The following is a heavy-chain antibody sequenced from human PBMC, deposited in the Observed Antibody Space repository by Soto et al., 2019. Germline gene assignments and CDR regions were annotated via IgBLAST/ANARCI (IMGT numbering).Heavy chain of an antibody. CDR1: GGTFSSYA. CDR3: ARKWFGESSRYYYYYGMDV. CDR2: IIPIFGTA. Sequence: SVKVSCKASGGTFSSYAISWVREAPGQGLEWMGGIIPIFGTANYAQKFQGRVTITADKSTSTAYMELSSLRSEDTAVYYCARKWFGESSRYYYYYGMDVWGQGTTVTVYS. J-gene: IGHJ6*02. V-gene: IGHV1-69*06. D-gene: IGHD3-10*01.